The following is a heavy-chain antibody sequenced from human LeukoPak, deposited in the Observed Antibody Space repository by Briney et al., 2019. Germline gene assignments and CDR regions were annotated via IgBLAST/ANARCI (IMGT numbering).Heavy chain of an antibody. CDR1: GGSISSYY. J-gene: IGHJ3*02. Sequence: SETLSLTCTVSGGSISSYYWSWLRQPPGKGLEWVGYIYYSGSTNYNPSLKSRVTISVDTSKNQYSLKLSSVTAADTAVYYCARESSYDAFDIWGQGTMVTVSS. V-gene: IGHV4-59*01. CDR2: IYYSGST. CDR3: ARESSYDAFDI.